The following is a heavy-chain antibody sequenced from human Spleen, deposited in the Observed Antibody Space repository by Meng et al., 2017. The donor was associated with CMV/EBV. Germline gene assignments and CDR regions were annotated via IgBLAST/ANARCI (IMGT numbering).Heavy chain of an antibody. V-gene: IGHV1-18*01. CDR3: AKANVGGSDYFYYYGMDV. J-gene: IGHJ6*02. D-gene: IGHD2-15*01. CDR2: ISAYNGNT. Sequence: ASVKVSCKASGYTFTSYGISWVRQAPGQGLEWMGWISAYNGNTNYAQKLQGRVTMTTDTSTSTAYMELRSLRSDDTAVYYCAKANVGGSDYFYYYGMDVWGQGTTVTVSS. CDR1: GYTFTSYG.